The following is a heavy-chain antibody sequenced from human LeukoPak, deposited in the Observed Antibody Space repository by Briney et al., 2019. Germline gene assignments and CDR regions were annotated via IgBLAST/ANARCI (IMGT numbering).Heavy chain of an antibody. CDR3: ARLGDSYATDY. Sequence: SETLSLTCAVYGGSFSGYYWSRIRQPPGKGLEWIGEINHSGSTNYNPSLKSRVTISVDTSKNQFSLKLSSVTAADTAVYYCARLGDSYATDYWGQGTLVTVSS. CDR1: GGSFSGYY. D-gene: IGHD5-18*01. J-gene: IGHJ4*02. CDR2: INHSGST. V-gene: IGHV4-34*01.